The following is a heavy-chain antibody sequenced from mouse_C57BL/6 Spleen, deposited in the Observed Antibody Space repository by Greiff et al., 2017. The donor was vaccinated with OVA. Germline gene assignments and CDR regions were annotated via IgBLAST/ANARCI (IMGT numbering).Heavy chain of an antibody. D-gene: IGHD1-2*01. J-gene: IGHJ3*01. V-gene: IGHV1-82*01. CDR3: ARDLIDIIAY. Sequence: VQLQQSGPELVKPGASVKISCKASGYAFSSSWMNWVKQRPGKGLEWIGRIYPGDGDTNYNGKFKGKATLTADKSSSTAYMQLSSLTSEDSAVYYCARDLIDIIAYWGQGTLVTVSA. CDR2: IYPGDGDT. CDR1: GYAFSSSW.